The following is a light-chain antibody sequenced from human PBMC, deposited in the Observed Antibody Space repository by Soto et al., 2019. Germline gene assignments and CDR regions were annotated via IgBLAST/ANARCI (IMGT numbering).Light chain of an antibody. CDR2: AAS. V-gene: IGKV1-39*01. Sequence: DAQMTQSPSSLSASVGDSVTITCRASQSIGTYLDWYQHKPGKAPKLLIYAASSLQSGVPSRFSGSGSGTDFTRIISSLQPEDFATFYCQESHSTFGQGTKLEIK. CDR1: QSIGTY. CDR3: QESHST. J-gene: IGKJ2*01.